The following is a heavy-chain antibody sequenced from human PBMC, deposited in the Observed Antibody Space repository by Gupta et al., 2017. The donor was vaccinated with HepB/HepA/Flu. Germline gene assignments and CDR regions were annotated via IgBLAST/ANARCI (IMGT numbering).Heavy chain of an antibody. D-gene: IGHD6-6*01. CDR1: GYTFTDYY. V-gene: IGHV1-2*02. CDR2: INPNSGRT. Sequence: QVQLVQSGAEVKKPGASVKVSCKASGYTFTDYYIHWVRQAPGQGLQWMGWINPNSGRTNYAQNFEGRVTMTSDTSISTVFMELSSLTSDDTGVYYCARVQLYSSSSPSFYSGMDVWGQGTTVTVSS. CDR3: ARVQLYSSSSPSFYSGMDV. J-gene: IGHJ6*02.